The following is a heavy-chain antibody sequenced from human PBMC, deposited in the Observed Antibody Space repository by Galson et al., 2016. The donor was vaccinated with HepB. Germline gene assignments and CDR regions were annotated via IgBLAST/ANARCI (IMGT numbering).Heavy chain of an antibody. CDR2: ISYDGSNK. J-gene: IGHJ4*02. D-gene: IGHD2-2*01. V-gene: IGHV3-30*18. CDR1: GFTFSSYG. CDR3: AKDGRIYCSSASCHDHFHY. Sequence: SLRLSCAASGFTFSSYGMHWVRPAPGMGLEWVAFISYDGSNKKYADSVKGRFTISRDNSKKTLYLQMNSLRAEDTAVYYCAKDGRIYCSSASCHDHFHYWGQGTLVTVSS.